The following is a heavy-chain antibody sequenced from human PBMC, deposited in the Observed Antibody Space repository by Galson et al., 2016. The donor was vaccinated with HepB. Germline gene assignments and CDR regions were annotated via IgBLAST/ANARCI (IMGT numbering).Heavy chain of an antibody. CDR2: ISSSGSTI. CDR3: ATAHLGVGAPFHYNYGMDV. V-gene: IGHV3-11*01. D-gene: IGHD1-26*01. Sequence: SLRLSCAASGLTLSEHYMYWIRQAPGKGLEWLSYISSSGSTIYDADSVKGRFSISRDNARKSLYLQMNSLRAEDTAVYYCATAHLGVGAPFHYNYGMDVWGQGTTVTVSS. CDR1: GLTLSEHY. J-gene: IGHJ6*02.